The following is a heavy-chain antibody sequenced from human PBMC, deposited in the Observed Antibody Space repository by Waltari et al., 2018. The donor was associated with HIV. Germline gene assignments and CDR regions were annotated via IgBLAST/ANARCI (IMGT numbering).Heavy chain of an antibody. CDR2: ISTSMRSI. J-gene: IGHJ4*02. V-gene: IGHV3-48*01. Sequence: EVQLVESGGGLVQPGGSLRLSCTASGFSFSSYSMNWVRQGPGKGLEWVSYISTSMRSIFYADSVKGRFTISRDTAKNSLYLQMNSLRAEDTAVYYCARDRTRYYFDSWGQGTLVTVSS. CDR1: GFSFSSYS. D-gene: IGHD1-20*01. CDR3: ARDRTRYYFDS.